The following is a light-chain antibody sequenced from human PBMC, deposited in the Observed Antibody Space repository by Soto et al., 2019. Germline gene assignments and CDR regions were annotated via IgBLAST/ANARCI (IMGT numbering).Light chain of an antibody. J-gene: IGKJ4*01. CDR3: HQYVNSPLT. CDR1: QNVRSDY. V-gene: IGKV3-20*01. Sequence: TQSPATLYLSPGDRATLSCRASQNVRSDYFAWYQQKPGQAPRVIIFGVSTRASATPDRFRGSGSGTYFTLTISRLEPDDFALYYCHQYVNSPLTSGGGTKVDSK. CDR2: GVS.